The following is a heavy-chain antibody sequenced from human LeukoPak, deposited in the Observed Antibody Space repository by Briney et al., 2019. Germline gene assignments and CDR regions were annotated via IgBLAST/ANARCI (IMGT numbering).Heavy chain of an antibody. Sequence: GGSLRLSCAASGNYWMHWVRQAPGKGPVWVSHINSDGSWTSYADSVKGRFTISKDNAKNTVYLQMNNLRAEDTAVYYCVSFYETYWGRGTLVTVSS. D-gene: IGHD2-2*01. CDR3: VSFYETY. CDR1: GNYW. J-gene: IGHJ4*02. CDR2: INSDGSWT. V-gene: IGHV3-74*01.